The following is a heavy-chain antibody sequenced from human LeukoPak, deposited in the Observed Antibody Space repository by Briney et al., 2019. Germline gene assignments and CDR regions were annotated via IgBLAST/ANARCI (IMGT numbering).Heavy chain of an antibody. J-gene: IGHJ3*02. CDR2: FDPGDVET. V-gene: IGHV1-24*01. CDR3: ATMGPPLFALET. CDR1: GYTLIELS. Sequence: ASVKVSRKVSGYTLIELSIHWVRQAPEKGLEWMGGFDPGDVETVYAQKFQGRVTMTEDTSTDTVYMELSSLISEDTAVYYCATMGPPLFALETRVQGTMVTVSS.